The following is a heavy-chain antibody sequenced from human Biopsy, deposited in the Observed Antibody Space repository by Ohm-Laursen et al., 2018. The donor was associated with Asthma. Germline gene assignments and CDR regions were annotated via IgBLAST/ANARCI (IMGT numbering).Heavy chain of an antibody. J-gene: IGHJ4*02. CDR1: GFSLSDYY. Sequence: SLRLSCAASGFSLSDYYMSWIRQAPGQGLEWVSYISWSSSYTNYADSVKGRVTISRDNAKNSLILQMNSLRAEDTAVYYCARGGSRDLWGTYRYPWDYWGQGTLVTVSS. CDR3: ARGGSRDLWGTYRYPWDY. D-gene: IGHD3-16*02. V-gene: IGHV3-11*06. CDR2: ISWSSSYT.